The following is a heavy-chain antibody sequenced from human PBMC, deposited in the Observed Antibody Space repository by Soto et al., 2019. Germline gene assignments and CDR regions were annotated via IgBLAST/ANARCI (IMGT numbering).Heavy chain of an antibody. Sequence: QVHLVQSGTEVKEPGASVKVSCTASASTFTGYTINWVRQAPGQGLEWMGGISTFNGITKYAGNFEGRVTMTTNTYTTTAYMELARLTFVDPAVDFCARGTVTSGQGVRTWGQGTLVSVSS. J-gene: IGHJ5*02. D-gene: IGHD4-17*01. CDR1: ASTFTGYT. V-gene: IGHV1-18*04. CDR2: ISTFNGIT. CDR3: ARGTVTSGQGVRT.